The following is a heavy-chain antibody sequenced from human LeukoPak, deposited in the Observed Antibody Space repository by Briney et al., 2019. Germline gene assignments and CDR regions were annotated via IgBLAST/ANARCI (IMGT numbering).Heavy chain of an antibody. CDR1: GITFSNYW. CDR3: AGWNAFDI. V-gene: IGHV3-74*01. CDR2: INTDGSST. J-gene: IGHJ3*02. D-gene: IGHD1-1*01. Sequence: GGSLRLSCAASGITFSNYWMHWVRHAPGKGLVWVSRINTDGSSTNYADSVKGRFTISRDNAKNTLYLQMNSLRAEDTAVYYCAGWNAFDIWGQGTMVTVSS.